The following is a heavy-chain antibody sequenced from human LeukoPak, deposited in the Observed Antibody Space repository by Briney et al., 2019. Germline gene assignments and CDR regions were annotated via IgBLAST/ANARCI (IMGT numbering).Heavy chain of an antibody. CDR1: GYTFSNFG. D-gene: IGHD5-12*01. Sequence: GASVKVSCKASGYTFSNFGITWVRQAPGQGLEWMGWISGHQGNTKYAQNFQGRVTFTIDTSTSTAYMDLGTLRSDDTAIYFCARSDLGTITAGPFGYWGQGTLVAVSS. CDR2: ISGHQGNT. J-gene: IGHJ4*02. V-gene: IGHV1-18*01. CDR3: ARSDLGTITAGPFGY.